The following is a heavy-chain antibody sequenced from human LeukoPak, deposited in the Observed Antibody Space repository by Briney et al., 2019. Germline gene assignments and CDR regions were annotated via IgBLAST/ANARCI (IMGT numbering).Heavy chain of an antibody. CDR1: GGTISDYY. CDR3: ARHGGYGDYDVVY. D-gene: IGHD4-17*01. V-gene: IGHV4-59*08. J-gene: IGHJ4*02. CDR2: IYYSGST. Sequence: SETLSLTCTVSGGTISDYYWTWIRQPPGKGLEWIGYIYYSGSTNYNPSLKSRVTISVDTSKNQFSLKLSSVTAADTAVYYCARHGGYGDYDVVYWGQGTLVTVSS.